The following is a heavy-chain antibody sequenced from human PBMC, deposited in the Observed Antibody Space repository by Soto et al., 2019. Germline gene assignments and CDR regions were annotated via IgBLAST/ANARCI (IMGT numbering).Heavy chain of an antibody. J-gene: IGHJ6*02. Sequence: ALLNVSRKASGYTFTVYHMHRVRQATGQGLKWMGWINPNSGGTNYAQKYQGWVTMTRDTSISTAYMELSRLRSDDTAVYYCARDSYYYDSRGYSDIDAGRMQDWGQGTTVTVSS. CDR3: ARDSYYYDSRGYSDIDAGRMQD. CDR2: INPNSGGT. CDR1: GYTFTVYH. V-gene: IGHV1-2*04. D-gene: IGHD3-22*01.